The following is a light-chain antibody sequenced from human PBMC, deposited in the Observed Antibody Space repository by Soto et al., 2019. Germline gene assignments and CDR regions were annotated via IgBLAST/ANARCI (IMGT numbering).Light chain of an antibody. CDR1: QSVLYSPNNKNS. J-gene: IGKJ1*01. V-gene: IGKV4-1*01. Sequence: DIVMTQSPDSLAVSLGERATINCKSSQSVLYSPNNKNSLAWYQQKPGQPPKLFIYWASIRESGVPDRFSGSGSGKDFIPAISSLQAEDVAVYYCQQYYRTPPTFGQGTKVEIK. CDR3: QQYYRTPPT. CDR2: WAS.